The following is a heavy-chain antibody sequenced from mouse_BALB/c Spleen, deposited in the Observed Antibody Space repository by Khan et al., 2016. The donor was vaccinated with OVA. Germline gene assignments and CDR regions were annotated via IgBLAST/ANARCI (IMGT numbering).Heavy chain of an antibody. CDR3: AKNRNGYIDY. J-gene: IGHJ2*01. Sequence: QVQLKQSGPGLVQPSQSLSITCTVSGFSLTNYGVHWVRQSPGKGLEWLGVIWSCGITNYNATFISRLSISMDTSKSQVFFKMNSLQANDTARYYCAKNRNGYIDYWGQGTTLTVSS. CDR1: GFSLTNYG. D-gene: IGHD1-1*02. V-gene: IGHV2-2*02. CDR2: IWSCGIT.